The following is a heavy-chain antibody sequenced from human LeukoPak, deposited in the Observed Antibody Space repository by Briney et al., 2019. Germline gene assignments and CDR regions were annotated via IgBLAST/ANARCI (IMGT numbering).Heavy chain of an antibody. CDR3: ASRSLNYDFWSGYWAQENWFDP. Sequence: PSETLSLTCAVYGGSFSGYYWSWIRQPPGKGLEWIGEIDHSGSTNYNPSLKSRVTISVDTSKNQFSLKLSSVTAADTAVYYCASRSLNYDFWSGYWAQENWFDPWGQGTLVTVSS. CDR2: IDHSGST. D-gene: IGHD3-3*01. V-gene: IGHV4-34*01. CDR1: GGSFSGYY. J-gene: IGHJ5*02.